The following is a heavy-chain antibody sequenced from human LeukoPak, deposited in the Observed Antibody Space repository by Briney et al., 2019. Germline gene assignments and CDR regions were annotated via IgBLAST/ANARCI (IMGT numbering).Heavy chain of an antibody. D-gene: IGHD1-1*01. CDR1: GFIVSNYG. CDR3: TRDWNDLDY. Sequence: HPGGSLRLSCAGSGFIVSNYGMHWVRQAQAKGLEWVAVRSYDGSKKYYADSVKGRFTISRDNSRNMLYLQMNSLRAEDTAVYYSTRDWNDLDYWGQGTLVTVSS. J-gene: IGHJ4*02. V-gene: IGHV3-30*03. CDR2: RSYDGSKK.